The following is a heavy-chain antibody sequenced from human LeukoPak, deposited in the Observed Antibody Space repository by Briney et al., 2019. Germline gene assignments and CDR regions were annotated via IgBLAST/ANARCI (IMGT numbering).Heavy chain of an antibody. J-gene: IGHJ3*02. CDR1: GFTFSSYG. V-gene: IGHV3-33*01. CDR2: IWYDGSNK. Sequence: GRSLRLSCAASGFTFSSYGMHWVRQAPGKGLEWVAVIWYDGSNKYYADSVKGRFTISRDNSKNTLYLQMNSLRAEDTAVYYCAREEPAMSSAFDIWGQGTMVTVSS. D-gene: IGHD2-2*01. CDR3: AREEPAMSSAFDI.